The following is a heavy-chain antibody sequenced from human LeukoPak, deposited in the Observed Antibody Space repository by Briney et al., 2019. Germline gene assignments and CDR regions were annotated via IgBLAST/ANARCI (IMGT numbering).Heavy chain of an antibody. J-gene: IGHJ5*02. V-gene: IGHV3-30-3*01. D-gene: IGHD1-26*01. CDR1: GFTFSSYA. CDR3: ARDVFRWEQKNWFDP. CDR2: ISYDGSNK. Sequence: PGGSLRLSCAASGFTFSSYAMPWVRQAPGKGLEWVAVISYDGSNKYYADSVKGRFTISRDNSKNTLYLQMNSLRAEDTAVYYCARDVFRWEQKNWFDPWGQGTLVTVSS.